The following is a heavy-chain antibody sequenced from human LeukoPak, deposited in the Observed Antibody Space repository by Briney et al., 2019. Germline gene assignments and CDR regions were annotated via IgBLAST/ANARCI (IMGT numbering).Heavy chain of an antibody. D-gene: IGHD3-10*01. Sequence: SGTLSLTCAVSGGSISSSNWWSWVRHPPGKGLEWIGEIYHSGSTNYNPSLKSRVTISVDKSKTQFSLKLSSVTAADTAVYYCASGRVWFGEPYYFDYWGQGTLVTVSS. CDR2: IYHSGST. J-gene: IGHJ4*02. CDR3: ASGRVWFGEPYYFDY. V-gene: IGHV4-4*02. CDR1: GGSISSSNW.